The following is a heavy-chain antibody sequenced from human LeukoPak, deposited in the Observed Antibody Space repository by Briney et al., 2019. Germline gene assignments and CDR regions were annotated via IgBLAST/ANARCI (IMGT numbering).Heavy chain of an antibody. CDR1: GFTLNKYW. V-gene: IGHV3-74*01. CDR2: LTGDGSDI. Sequence: QPGGSLRLSCEASGFTLNKYWMHWVRQAPGKGLVCVSRLTGDGSDIAYADSVKGRFIVSRDDDKNTLFLQMTSLRVEDTAIYYCARDAYTTTSNWRDPWGQGTLVTVSS. J-gene: IGHJ5*02. CDR3: ARDAYTTTSNWRDP. D-gene: IGHD4-17*01.